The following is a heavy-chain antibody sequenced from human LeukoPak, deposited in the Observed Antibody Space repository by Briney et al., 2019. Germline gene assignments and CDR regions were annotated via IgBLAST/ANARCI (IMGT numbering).Heavy chain of an antibody. Sequence: SETLSLTCAVYGGSFSGYYWSWIRQPPGKGLEWIGYIYYSGSTNYNPSLKSRVTISVDTSKNQFSLKLSSVTAADTAVYYCARQYSSGWGEVGYWGQGTLVTVSS. J-gene: IGHJ4*02. CDR2: IYYSGST. V-gene: IGHV4-59*01. CDR3: ARQYSSGWGEVGY. D-gene: IGHD6-19*01. CDR1: GGSFSGYY.